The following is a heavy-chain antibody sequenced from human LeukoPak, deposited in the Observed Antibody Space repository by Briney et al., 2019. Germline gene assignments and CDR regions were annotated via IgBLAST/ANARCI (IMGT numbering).Heavy chain of an antibody. V-gene: IGHV4-34*01. CDR2: INHSGST. CDR3: ARGLSSLLIWLDP. J-gene: IGHJ5*02. Sequence: SETLSLTCAVYGGSFSGYYWSWIRQPPGKGLEWIGEINHSGSTNYNPSLKSRVTISVDTSKNQFSLKLSSVTAADTAVYYCARGLSSLLIWLDPWGQGTLVTVSS. CDR1: GGSFSGYY. D-gene: IGHD3-9*01.